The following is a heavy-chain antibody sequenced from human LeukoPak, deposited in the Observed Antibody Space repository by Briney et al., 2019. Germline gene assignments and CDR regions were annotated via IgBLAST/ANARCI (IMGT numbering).Heavy chain of an antibody. V-gene: IGHV3-7*01. D-gene: IGHD3-22*01. CDR3: ARAAYYYDSSGYYDAFDI. Sequence: GGALRLSCAASGFTFSSYSMNWVRQAPGKGLDWVANIKRDGSEHYYVDSVKRRFTISRDNAKNSLYLQMNSLRAEDTAVYYCARAAYYYDSSGYYDAFDIWVQGTMVTVSS. CDR2: IKRDGSEH. J-gene: IGHJ3*02. CDR1: GFTFSSYS.